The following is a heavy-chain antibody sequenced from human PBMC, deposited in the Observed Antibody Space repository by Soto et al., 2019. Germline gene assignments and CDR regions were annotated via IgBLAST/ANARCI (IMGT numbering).Heavy chain of an antibody. CDR2: IHSSGTT. CDR1: SGSINSFY. CDR3: ARDRIIGTSYSDY. Sequence: SETLSLNCTDPSGSINSFYWSWIRQPAGKGLEWIGRIHSSGTTNYNPSLKSRVTMSVDTSRNQFSLKLTSVTAADTAVYYCARDRIIGTSYSDYWGQGVLVTVSS. J-gene: IGHJ4*02. D-gene: IGHD1-7*01. V-gene: IGHV4-4*07.